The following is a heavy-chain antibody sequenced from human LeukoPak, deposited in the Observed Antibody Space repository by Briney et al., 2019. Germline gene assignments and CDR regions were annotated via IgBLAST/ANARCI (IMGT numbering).Heavy chain of an antibody. CDR2: INWNGGST. CDR1: GFTFDDYG. CDR3: ARGRYHWMRGRYFVY. D-gene: IGHD1-20*01. V-gene: IGHV3-20*04. Sequence: PGGSLRLSCAVSGFTFDDYGLSWVRQPPAKGLEWVSGINWNGGSTGYADSVKGRFTISRDNAKNSLYLHMNSLSAEDTALYYCARGRYHWMRGRYFVYWGQGTLVTVSS. J-gene: IGHJ4*02.